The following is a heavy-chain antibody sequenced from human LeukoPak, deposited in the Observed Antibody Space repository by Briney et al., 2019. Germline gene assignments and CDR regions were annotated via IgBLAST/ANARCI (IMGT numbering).Heavy chain of an antibody. CDR1: GFTFSSYW. D-gene: IGHD3-16*01. V-gene: IGHV3-7*01. Sequence: GGSLRLSCAASGFTFSSYWMSWVRQAPGKGLEWVANIKQDGSEKYSVDSVKGRFTIPRDNAKNSLYMQMNSLRAEDTAVYYCARVMSASVWRSYGSYYYYYYMDIWGKRTTVTVSS. CDR2: IKQDGSEK. J-gene: IGHJ6*03. CDR3: ARVMSASVWRSYGSYYYYYYMDI.